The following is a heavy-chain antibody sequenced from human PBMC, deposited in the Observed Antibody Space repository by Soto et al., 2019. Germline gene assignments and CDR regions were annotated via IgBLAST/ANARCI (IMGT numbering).Heavy chain of an antibody. CDR3: VRDTGFYDDAGQKYYDGMDV. CDR1: GFTFSGYT. J-gene: IGHJ6*02. CDR2: ISMSSSDI. D-gene: IGHD3-22*01. V-gene: IGHV3-21*02. Sequence: QLVESGGGLVKPGGSLRLSCAASGFTFSGYTMNWVRLAPGTGLEWVSSISMSSSDIYYADSVKGRFTISRDNAKNSLSLQMNSLRAEDTAVYYCVRDTGFYDDAGQKYYDGMDVWGQGTTVTVS.